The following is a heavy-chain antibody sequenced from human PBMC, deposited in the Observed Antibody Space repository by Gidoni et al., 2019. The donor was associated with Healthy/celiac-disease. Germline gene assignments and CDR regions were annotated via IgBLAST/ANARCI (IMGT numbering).Heavy chain of an antibody. V-gene: IGHV3-7*05. CDR2: IKQDGSEK. D-gene: IGHD7-27*01. J-gene: IGHJ5*02. Sequence: EVQLVESGGGLVQPGGSLRLSCAASGSTFSSYWMSWVRQAPGKGLEWVANIKQDGSEKYYVDSVKGRFTISRDNAKNSLYLQMNSLRAEDTAVYYCARPWGLITYFDPWGQGTLVTVSS. CDR3: ARPWGLITYFDP. CDR1: GSTFSSYW.